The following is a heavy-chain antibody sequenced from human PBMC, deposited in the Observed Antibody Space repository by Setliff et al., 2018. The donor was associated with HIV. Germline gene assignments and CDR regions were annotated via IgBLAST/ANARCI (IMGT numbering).Heavy chain of an antibody. CDR1: GGSISSYY. CDR2: IYTSGST. D-gene: IGHD1-26*01. CDR3: ARAGRGSGRYVYSFDY. Sequence: SETLPLTCTVSGGSISSYYWSWIRQPPGKGLEWIGYIYTSGSTNYNPSLKSRVTISVDTSKQQFSLEVSSVTAADTAVYYCARAGRGSGRYVYSFDYWGQGTLVTVS. J-gene: IGHJ4*02. V-gene: IGHV4-59*01.